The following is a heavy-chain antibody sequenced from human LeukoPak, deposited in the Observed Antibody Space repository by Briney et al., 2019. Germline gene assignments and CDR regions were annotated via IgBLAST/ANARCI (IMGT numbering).Heavy chain of an antibody. Sequence: GASVKVSCKASGGTFSSYAISWVRQAPGQGLEWMGGIIPIFGTANYAQKFQGRVTITADESTSTAYMELSSLRSEDTAVYYCARGFGPTTGTIRADCCADGDYWGQGTLVTDSS. J-gene: IGHJ4*02. D-gene: IGHD4-11*01. CDR3: ARGFGPTTGTIRADCCADGDY. V-gene: IGHV1-69*01. CDR2: IIPIFGTA. CDR1: GGTFSSYA.